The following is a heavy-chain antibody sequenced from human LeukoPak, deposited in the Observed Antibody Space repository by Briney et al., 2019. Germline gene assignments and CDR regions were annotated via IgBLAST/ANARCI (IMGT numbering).Heavy chain of an antibody. J-gene: IGHJ6*02. CDR1: GLTFSIYD. Sequence: GGSLRLSCEASGLTFSIYDMHWVRQAPGKGLEWVAVIWYDGSNKNYADSVKGRFTISRDNSKNTLYLQMNSLRAEDTAVYYCARGGRTTWHGMDVWGQGTTVTVSS. CDR2: IWYDGSNK. D-gene: IGHD4-17*01. V-gene: IGHV3-33*01. CDR3: ARGGRTTWHGMDV.